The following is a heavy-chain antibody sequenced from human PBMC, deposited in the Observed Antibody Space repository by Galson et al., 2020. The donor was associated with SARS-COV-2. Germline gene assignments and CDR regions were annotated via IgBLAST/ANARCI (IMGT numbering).Heavy chain of an antibody. V-gene: IGHV4-39*01. CDR2: ISYNGLT. J-gene: IGHJ5*02. CDR3: ARHVWQLWLPDWFDP. D-gene: IGHD5-18*01. Sequence: PSETLSLTCTVSGSSICSSSYYSGRIRQPPGNGLEWLGSISYNGLTYYHPSLKSRVTISVDTSKNQFSLKLSSVTAADTSVYYCARHVWQLWLPDWFDPWGQGTLVTVSS. CDR1: GSSICSSSYY.